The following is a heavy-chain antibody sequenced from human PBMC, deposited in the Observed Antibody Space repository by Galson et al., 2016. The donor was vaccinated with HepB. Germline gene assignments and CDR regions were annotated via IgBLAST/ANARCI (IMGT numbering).Heavy chain of an antibody. CDR2: IWYDGNLK. J-gene: IGHJ6*02. CDR3: AREGASSEAAGTSDYYYGSDV. V-gene: IGHV3-33*01. Sequence: SLRLSCAASGFTFSSFGMHWVRQAPGKGLEWVALIWYDGNLKHYADSVRGRFTISRDNYSNTVYLQINTLRDEDTAVYYCAREGASSEAAGTSDYYYGSDVWGQGTTVIVSS. CDR1: GFTFSSFG. D-gene: IGHD6-13*01.